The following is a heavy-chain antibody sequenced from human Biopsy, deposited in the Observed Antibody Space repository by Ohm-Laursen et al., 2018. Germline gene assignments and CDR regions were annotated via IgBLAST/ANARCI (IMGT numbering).Heavy chain of an antibody. J-gene: IGHJ5*02. CDR3: ARDYDTSGYYYVS. CDR2: IFYRGST. Sequence: ETLSLTCTVSGGSISSATYYWGWIRQPPGKGLEWIGSIFYRGSTHYKPSLKSRVNISVDTSKNQFSLKLNSVTAADTAVYYCARDYDTSGYYYVSWGQGTLVTVSS. CDR1: GGSISSATYY. D-gene: IGHD3-22*01. V-gene: IGHV4-39*01.